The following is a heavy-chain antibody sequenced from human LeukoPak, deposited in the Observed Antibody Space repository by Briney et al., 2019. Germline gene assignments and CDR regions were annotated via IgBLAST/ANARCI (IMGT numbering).Heavy chain of an antibody. CDR2: IRYDGSNK. J-gene: IGHJ4*02. V-gene: IGHV3-30*02. D-gene: IGHD3-16*01. CDR3: ATMRGGYEGYFDY. Sequence: GGSLRLSCAASGFTFSSYGMHWVRQAPGKGLEWVAFIRYDGSNKYYADSVKGRFTISRDNAKNSLYLQMNSLRAEDTAVYYCATMRGGYEGYFDYWGQGTLVTVSS. CDR1: GFTFSSYG.